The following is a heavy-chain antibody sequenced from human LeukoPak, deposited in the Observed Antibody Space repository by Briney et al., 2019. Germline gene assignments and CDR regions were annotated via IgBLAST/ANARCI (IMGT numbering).Heavy chain of an antibody. Sequence: GGSLRLSCAASGFIVSSNYMSWVRQAPGKGLEWVSVIYSGGSTYYADPVKGRFTISRDNSKNTLYLQMNRLRAEDTAVYYCARDDIAVAGTDYWGQGTLVTVSS. J-gene: IGHJ4*02. CDR3: ARDDIAVAGTDY. CDR2: IYSGGST. D-gene: IGHD6-19*01. V-gene: IGHV3-53*01. CDR1: GFIVSSNY.